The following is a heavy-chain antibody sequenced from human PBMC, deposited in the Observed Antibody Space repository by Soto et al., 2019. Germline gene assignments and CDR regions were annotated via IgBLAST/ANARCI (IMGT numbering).Heavy chain of an antibody. CDR1: GYTFTSYD. CDR3: ARRKRRSSSSWFDP. CDR2: MNPNSGNT. Sequence: QVQLVQSGAEVKKPGASVKVSCKASGYTFTSYDINWVRQATGQGLEWMGWMNPNSGNTGYARKFQGRVTMTRNTSISTAYMELSSLRSEDTAVYYCARRKRRSSSSWFDPWGQGTLVTVSS. V-gene: IGHV1-8*01. D-gene: IGHD6-6*01. J-gene: IGHJ5*02.